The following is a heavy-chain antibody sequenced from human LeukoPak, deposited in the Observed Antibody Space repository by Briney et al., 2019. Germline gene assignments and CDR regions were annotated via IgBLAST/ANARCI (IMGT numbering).Heavy chain of an antibody. CDR3: AXXLYSGXYXELDY. CDR2: MNPNSGNT. CDR1: GYTFTSYD. D-gene: IGHD1-26*01. V-gene: IGHV1-8*03. J-gene: IGHJ4*02. Sequence: ASVKVSCKASGYTFTSYDINWVRQATGQGLEWMGWMNPNSGNTGYAQKFQGRVTITRNTSISTAYMELSSLRSEDTAVYYCAXXLYSGXYXELDYWGQGTLVTVSS.